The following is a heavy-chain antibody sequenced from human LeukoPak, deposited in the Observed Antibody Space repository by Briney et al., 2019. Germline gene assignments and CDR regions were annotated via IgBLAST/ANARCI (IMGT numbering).Heavy chain of an antibody. V-gene: IGHV3-33*01. Sequence: GGSLRLSCAASGFTFSSYGIHWVRQAPGKGLEWVAVVWSDGTNKYYADSLKGRFTISRDNSKNTLSLQMNSLRAEDTAVYYCARERPIITYSDYWGQGTLVTVSS. CDR2: VWSDGTNK. CDR3: ARERPIITYSDY. CDR1: GFTFSSYG. D-gene: IGHD2-21*01. J-gene: IGHJ4*02.